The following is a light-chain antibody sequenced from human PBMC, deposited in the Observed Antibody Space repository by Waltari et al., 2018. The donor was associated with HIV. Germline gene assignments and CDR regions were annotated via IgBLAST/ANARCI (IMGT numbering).Light chain of an antibody. V-gene: IGLV3-10*01. CDR2: EDN. CDR3: YSTDTNGHPL. J-gene: IGLJ2*01. Sequence: SYELTQPPSVSVSPGQTARITCSGELLPKKSSYWYQHKSGQAPVLVIYEDNKRPSGIPERFSASSSGTMATLTFSGAQVEDEADYYCYSTDTNGHPLFGGGTKLTVL. CDR1: LLPKKS.